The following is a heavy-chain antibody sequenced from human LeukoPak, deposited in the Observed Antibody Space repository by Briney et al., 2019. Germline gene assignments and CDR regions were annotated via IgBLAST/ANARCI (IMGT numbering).Heavy chain of an antibody. D-gene: IGHD4-17*01. V-gene: IGHV4-39*07. J-gene: IGHJ3*02. Sequence: SETLSLTCTVSGGSISSSSYYWGWIRQPPGKGLEWIGSIYYSGSTYYNPSLKSRVTISVDTSKNQFSLKLSSVTAADTAVYYCAREAARDYGDYAPRDAFDIWGQGTMVTVSS. CDR2: IYYSGST. CDR3: AREAARDYGDYAPRDAFDI. CDR1: GGSISSSSYY.